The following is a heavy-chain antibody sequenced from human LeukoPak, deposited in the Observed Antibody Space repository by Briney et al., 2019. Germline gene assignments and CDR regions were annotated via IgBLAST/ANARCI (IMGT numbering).Heavy chain of an antibody. D-gene: IGHD2-15*01. Sequence: ALVKVSCKASGYTFTSYYMHWVRQAPGQGLEWMGIINPSGGSTSYAQKFQGRVTMTRDTSTSTVYMELSSLRSEDTAVYYCARDRVVVAATSGMDVWGQGTTVTVSS. J-gene: IGHJ6*02. CDR1: GYTFTSYY. V-gene: IGHV1-46*01. CDR2: INPSGGST. CDR3: ARDRVVVAATSGMDV.